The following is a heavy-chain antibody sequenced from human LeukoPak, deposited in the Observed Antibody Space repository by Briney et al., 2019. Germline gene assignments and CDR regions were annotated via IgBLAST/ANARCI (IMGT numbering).Heavy chain of an antibody. CDR1: GYTFTSYD. CDR3: ARGPLGRLPSSFDP. CDR2: MNPNSGNT. V-gene: IGHV1-8*01. Sequence: ASVKVSCKASGYTFTSYDINWVRQATGQGLEWMGWMNPNSGNTGSAQRFQGRITMTRDTSISTAYMELSSLRSEDTAVYYCARGPLGRLPSSFDPLGQATLVTVSS. D-gene: IGHD2-15*01. J-gene: IGHJ5*02.